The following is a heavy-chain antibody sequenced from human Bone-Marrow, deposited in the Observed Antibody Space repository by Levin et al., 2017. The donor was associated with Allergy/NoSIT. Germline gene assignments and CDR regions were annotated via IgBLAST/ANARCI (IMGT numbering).Heavy chain of an antibody. CDR1: GFTFSTYT. Sequence: GGSLRLSCAASGFTFSTYTMNWVRQVPGKGLEWVSSISSSSTDISYADSVKGRFTVSRDNAEKSLYLQMYSLRAEDTAVYYCAREPLGGFWSGHYFDYWGQGTLVTVSS. V-gene: IGHV3-21*01. D-gene: IGHD3-3*01. CDR2: ISSSSTDI. CDR3: AREPLGGFWSGHYFDY. J-gene: IGHJ4*02.